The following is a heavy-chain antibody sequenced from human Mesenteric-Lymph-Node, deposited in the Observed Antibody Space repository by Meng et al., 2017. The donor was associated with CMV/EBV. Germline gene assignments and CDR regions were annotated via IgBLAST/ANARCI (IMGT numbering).Heavy chain of an antibody. CDR1: GASFSGPY. J-gene: IGHJ4*02. D-gene: IGHD3-3*01. CDR2: INHSEVT. V-gene: IGHV4-34*01. CDR3: ARGGVVLAAPIWDH. Sequence: CAVCGASFSGPYWSWVRQVPGKGLEWIGEINHSEVTSCSPSLKSRVTISMDTSKNQLSLKMSSMTATDTAVYYCARGGVVLAAPIWDHWGQGTLVTVSS.